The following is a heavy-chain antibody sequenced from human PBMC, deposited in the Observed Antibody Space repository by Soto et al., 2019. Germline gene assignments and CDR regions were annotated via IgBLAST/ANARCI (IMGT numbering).Heavy chain of an antibody. CDR1: GYTFTNYA. Sequence: QVPLVQSGAEVKQPGASVTVSCKASGYTFTNYAITWVRQAPGQGLEWMGWISAYNGHTNYAQKVQGRLTMTTDTSTSTAYMELRSLTYDDTAIYYCARDNGGLAAPGTDWFVPWGQGTLVTVSS. D-gene: IGHD6-13*01. J-gene: IGHJ5*02. CDR2: ISAYNGHT. CDR3: ARDNGGLAAPGTDWFVP. V-gene: IGHV1-18*01.